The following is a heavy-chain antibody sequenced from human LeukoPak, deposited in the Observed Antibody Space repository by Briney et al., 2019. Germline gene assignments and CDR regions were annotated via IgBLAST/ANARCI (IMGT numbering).Heavy chain of an antibody. CDR3: ARGPRVARRYFDWLSTVYFDY. D-gene: IGHD3-9*01. CDR1: GFTFSNAW. J-gene: IGHJ4*02. Sequence: GGSLRLSCAASGFTFSNAWMSWVRQAPGKGLEWVGRIKSKTDGGTTDYAAPVKGRFTISRDNSKNTLYLQMNSLRAEDTAVYYCARGPRVARRYFDWLSTVYFDYWGQGTLVTVSS. V-gene: IGHV3-15*01. CDR2: IKSKTDGGTT.